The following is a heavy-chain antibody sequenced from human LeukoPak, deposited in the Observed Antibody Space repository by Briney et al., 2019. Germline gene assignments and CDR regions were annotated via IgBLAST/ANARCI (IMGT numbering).Heavy chain of an antibody. CDR1: GGSISSYY. V-gene: IGHV4-59*01. J-gene: IGHJ2*01. CDR3: AREPRRKGGYSGYDSFWYFDL. Sequence: SETLSLTCTVSGGSISSYYWSWIRQPPGKGLEWIGYIYYSGSTNYNPSLKSRVTISVDTSKNQFSLKLSSVTAADTAVYYCAREPRRKGGYSGYDSFWYFDLWGRGTLVTVSS. CDR2: IYYSGST. D-gene: IGHD5-12*01.